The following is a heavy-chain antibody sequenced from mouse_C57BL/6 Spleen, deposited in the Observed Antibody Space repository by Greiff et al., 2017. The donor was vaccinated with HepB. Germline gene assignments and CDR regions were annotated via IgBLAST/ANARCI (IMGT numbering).Heavy chain of an antibody. J-gene: IGHJ4*01. CDR2: IDPSDSET. Sequence: QVQLQQPGAELVRPGSSVKLSCKASGYTFTSYWMHWVKQRPIQGLEWIGNIDPSDSETHYNQKFKDKATLTVDKSTSTAYMQLSSLTSEDSAVYYCARENGNYGSMDYWGQGTSVTVSS. V-gene: IGHV1-52*01. CDR1: GYTFTSYW. D-gene: IGHD2-1*01. CDR3: ARENGNYGSMDY.